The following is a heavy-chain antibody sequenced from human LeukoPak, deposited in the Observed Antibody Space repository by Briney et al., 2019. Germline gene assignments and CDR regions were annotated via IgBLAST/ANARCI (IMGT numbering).Heavy chain of an antibody. V-gene: IGHV3-30*18. Sequence: GGSLRLSCAASGFTFSSYGMHWVRQAPGKGLEWVAVISYDGSNKYYADSVKGRFTISRDNSKNTLYLQMNSLRAEDTAVYYCAKDDTYDSSGYYDYWGQGTLVTVSS. CDR1: GFTFSSYG. CDR2: ISYDGSNK. CDR3: AKDDTYDSSGYYDY. D-gene: IGHD3-22*01. J-gene: IGHJ4*02.